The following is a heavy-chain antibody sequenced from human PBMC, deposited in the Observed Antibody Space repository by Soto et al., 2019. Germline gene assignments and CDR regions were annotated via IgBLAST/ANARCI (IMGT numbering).Heavy chain of an antibody. CDR1: GYTLPRFY. CDR3: ARGPDDSDVPRWDY. J-gene: IGHJ4*02. D-gene: IGHD4-17*01. Sequence: QVQLVQSGAEVRKPGASVRLSCKASGYTLPRFYLHWVRQAPGQGLEWMGIINTRGGTTAYAQKFRCRLTVTRDTSMSIVYMELSNLRSEDTAIYYCARGPDDSDVPRWDYCGQGTRVTVSS. CDR2: INTRGGTT. V-gene: IGHV1-46*01.